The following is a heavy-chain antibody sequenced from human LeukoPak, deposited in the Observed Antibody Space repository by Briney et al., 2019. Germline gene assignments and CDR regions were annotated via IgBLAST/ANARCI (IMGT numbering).Heavy chain of an antibody. CDR3: ARDAGYCSGGSCYDY. J-gene: IGHJ4*02. D-gene: IGHD2-15*01. Sequence: SGGSLRLSCAASEFTFRSYGMHWVRQAPGKGLEWVSYISSSGSTIYYADSVKGRFTISRDNAKNSLYLQMNSLRAEDTAVFYCARDAGYCSGGSCYDYWGQGTLVTVSS. V-gene: IGHV3-48*04. CDR1: EFTFRSYG. CDR2: ISSSGSTI.